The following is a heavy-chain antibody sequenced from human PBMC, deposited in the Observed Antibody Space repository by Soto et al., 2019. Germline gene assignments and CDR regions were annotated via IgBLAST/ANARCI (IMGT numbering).Heavy chain of an antibody. V-gene: IGHV3-21*01. CDR1: GFTFSSYS. CDR2: ISSSSSYI. J-gene: IGHJ4*01. Sequence: PGGSLRLSCAASGFTFSSYSMNWVRQAPGKGLEWVSSISSSSSYIYYADSVKGRFTISRDNAKNSLYLQMNSLRAEDTAEYYCARGAYKPGIAEAGTTVDYWGQRTLVTVSS. D-gene: IGHD6-19*01. CDR3: ARGAYKPGIAEAGTTVDY.